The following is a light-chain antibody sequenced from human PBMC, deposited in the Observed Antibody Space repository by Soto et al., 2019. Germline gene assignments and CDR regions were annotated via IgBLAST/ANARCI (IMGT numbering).Light chain of an antibody. V-gene: IGKV1-5*01. CDR3: QQYSSYWT. J-gene: IGKJ1*01. CDR2: DAT. Sequence: IQMTESPSTLTASLGDRVTMTCRASQSISRWLAWYQQKPGKAPKLLIHDATSLESGVPSRFSGSGSGTEFTLTISSLQPDDFATYYCQQYSSYWTCAQGTKVDIK. CDR1: QSISRW.